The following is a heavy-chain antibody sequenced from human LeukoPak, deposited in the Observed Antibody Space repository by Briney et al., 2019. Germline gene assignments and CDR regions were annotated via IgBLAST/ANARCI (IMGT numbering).Heavy chain of an antibody. D-gene: IGHD5-24*01. V-gene: IGHV6-1*01. J-gene: IGHJ4*02. CDR2: TYFRSKWHR. CDR1: GDSVSSNDAA. Sequence: SQTLSLTCAISGDSVSSNDAAWSWIRQSPSRGLEWLGRTYFRSKWHRDYAISVETRITINPDTSKNHFSLQLNSVTPEDTAVYYCARVGDGPKPHFDSWGQGTLVTVSS. CDR3: ARVGDGPKPHFDS.